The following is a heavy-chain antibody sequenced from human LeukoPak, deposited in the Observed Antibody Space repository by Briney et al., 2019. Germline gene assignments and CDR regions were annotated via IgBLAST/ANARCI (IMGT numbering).Heavy chain of an antibody. Sequence: GRSLRLSCAASGFTFSSYGMHWVGQAPGKGLEWVAVIWYDGSNKYYADSVKGRFTISRDNSKNTLYLQMNSLRAEDTAVYYCAAWGRDPLDYWGQGTLVTVSS. CDR1: GFTFSSYG. CDR2: IWYDGSNK. D-gene: IGHD3-16*01. J-gene: IGHJ4*02. CDR3: AAWGRDPLDY. V-gene: IGHV3-33*01.